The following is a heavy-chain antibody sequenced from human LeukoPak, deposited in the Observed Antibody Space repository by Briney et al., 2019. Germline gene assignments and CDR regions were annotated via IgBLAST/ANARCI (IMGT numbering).Heavy chain of an antibody. D-gene: IGHD3-22*01. CDR1: GYTFTSYG. CDR2: MNPDNGNT. V-gene: IGHV1-8*01. J-gene: IGHJ4*02. Sequence: ASVKVSCKASGYTFTSYGINWVRQATGQGLEWMGWMNPDNGNTGCAQKFQGRVTITTDESTSTAYMELSSLRSEDTAVYYCARGADYYDSSGYPSYFDYWGQGTLVTVSS. CDR3: ARGADYYDSSGYPSYFDY.